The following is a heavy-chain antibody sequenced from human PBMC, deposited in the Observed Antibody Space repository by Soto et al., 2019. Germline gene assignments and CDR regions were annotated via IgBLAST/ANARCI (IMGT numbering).Heavy chain of an antibody. CDR1: GYSFTRYY. V-gene: IGHV1-18*01. CDR2: ISAYNGNT. D-gene: IGHD1-26*01. Sequence: ASVKVSCKASGYSFTRYYINWVRRAPGQGFEWMGWISAYNGNTHYEEKLQGRVTLTTDTSTSTAYMELRSLRSDDTAVYFCARGGQWDFLSDYWGQGTLVTVSS. CDR3: ARGGQWDFLSDY. J-gene: IGHJ4*02.